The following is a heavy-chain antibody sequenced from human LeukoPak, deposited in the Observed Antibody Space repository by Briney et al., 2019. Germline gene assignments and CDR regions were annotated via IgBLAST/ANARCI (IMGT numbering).Heavy chain of an antibody. J-gene: IGHJ6*02. Sequence: ASVKVSCKASGYTFTCYDMSWVRQATGQGLEWMAWMNPSSGNTAYAQKFQGRVTMTRNTSISTAYMELSSLRSEDTAVYYCARDQFGRSSWFGDYYYGMDVWGQGTTVTVSS. V-gene: IGHV1-8*01. CDR1: GYTFTCYD. CDR2: MNPSSGNT. CDR3: ARDQFGRSSWFGDYYYGMDV. D-gene: IGHD6-13*01.